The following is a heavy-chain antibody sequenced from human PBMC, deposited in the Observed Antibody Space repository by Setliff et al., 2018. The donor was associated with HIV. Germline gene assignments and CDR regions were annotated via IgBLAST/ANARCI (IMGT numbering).Heavy chain of an antibody. V-gene: IGHV3-21*01. CDR1: GFTFSSYS. J-gene: IGHJ6*03. CDR2: ISSSSSHT. D-gene: IGHD3-9*01. CDR3: ARDLKPYYYYMDV. Sequence: GGSLRLSCAASGFTFSSYSMNWVRQAPGKGLEWVSYISSSSSHTHYADSVKGRFTISRDNVKNSLYLQMNSLRAEDTAVYYCARDLKPYYYYMDVWGKGTTVTVSS.